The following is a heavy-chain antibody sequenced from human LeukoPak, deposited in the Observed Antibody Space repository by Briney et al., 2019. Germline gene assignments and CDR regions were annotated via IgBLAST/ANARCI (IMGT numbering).Heavy chain of an antibody. CDR2: IYHSGST. V-gene: IGHV4-38-2*01. D-gene: IGHD6-19*01. CDR3: ARGDDSSGWYEAWFDP. J-gene: IGHJ5*02. CDR1: GYSISSGYY. Sequence: SETLSLTCAVSGYSISSGYYWGWIRQPPGKGLEWIGSIYHSGSTYYNPSLKSRVTISVDTSKNQFSLKLSSVTAADTAVYCCARGDDSSGWYEAWFDPWGQGTLVTVSS.